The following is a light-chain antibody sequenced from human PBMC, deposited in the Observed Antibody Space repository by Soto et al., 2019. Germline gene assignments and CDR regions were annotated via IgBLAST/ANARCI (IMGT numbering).Light chain of an antibody. CDR1: ESVRNDY. J-gene: IGKJ2*01. Sequence: EIVLTQSPGTVSLSPGERISLSCRASESVRNDYLAWYQHKPGQAPKVLIYGAPSRATGIPDRFSGSGAGRDYSLAISRLEPEELADYYCHQYGYGPNTFGQGTKVEIK. V-gene: IGKV3-20*01. CDR3: HQYGYGPNT. CDR2: GAP.